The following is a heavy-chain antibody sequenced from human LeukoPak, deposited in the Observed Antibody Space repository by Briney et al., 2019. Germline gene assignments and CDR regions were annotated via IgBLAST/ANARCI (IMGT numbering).Heavy chain of an antibody. D-gene: IGHD3-10*01. V-gene: IGHV1-2*02. CDR2: INPNSGGT. CDR1: GYTFTGYY. CDR3: ATLDYYGSGRLDY. Sequence: ASVKVSCKASGYTFTGYYMHWVRQAPGQGLEWMGWINPNSGGTNYAQKFQGRVTMTRDTSISTAYMELSRLRSDDTAVYYCATLDYYGSGRLDYWGQGTPVTVSS. J-gene: IGHJ4*02.